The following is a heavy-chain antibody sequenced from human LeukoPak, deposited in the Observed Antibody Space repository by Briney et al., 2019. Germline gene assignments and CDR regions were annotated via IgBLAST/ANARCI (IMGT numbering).Heavy chain of an antibody. Sequence: ASVKVSCKASGYTFSSYHIHWVRQAPGQGLEWMGRINPSFNPGVDVTSYALKFQGRITMTRDISTNTVYMELSSLTSEDTAVYYCARAWESIAGYYFDYWGQGTLVTVSS. D-gene: IGHD1-26*01. J-gene: IGHJ4*02. V-gene: IGHV1-46*01. CDR1: GYTFSSYH. CDR3: ARAWESIAGYYFDY. CDR2: INPSFNPGVDVT.